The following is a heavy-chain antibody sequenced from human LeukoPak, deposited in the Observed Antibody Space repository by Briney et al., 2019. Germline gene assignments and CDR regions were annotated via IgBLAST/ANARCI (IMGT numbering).Heavy chain of an antibody. CDR1: GYTFTGYY. CDR2: INPNSGGT. J-gene: IGHJ4*02. Sequence: ASVTVSRKASGYTFTGYYMHWVRQAPGQGLEWMGWINPNSGGTNYAQKFQGRVTMTRDTSISTAYMELSRLRSDDTAVYYCASSAYSGSYSTFDYWGQGTLVTVSS. D-gene: IGHD1-26*01. V-gene: IGHV1-2*02. CDR3: ASSAYSGSYSTFDY.